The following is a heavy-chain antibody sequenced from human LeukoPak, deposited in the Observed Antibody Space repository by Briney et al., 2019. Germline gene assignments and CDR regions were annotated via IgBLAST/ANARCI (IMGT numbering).Heavy chain of an antibody. Sequence: QPGGSLRLSCAASGFTFEEYAMHWVRQAPGKGLEWVSGISWNSGSIGYADSVKGRFTISRDNAKNSLYLQMNSLRAEDTALYYCAKGGGRHYYYYYYMDVWGKGTTVTVSS. D-gene: IGHD1-26*01. CDR2: ISWNSGSI. J-gene: IGHJ6*03. V-gene: IGHV3-9*01. CDR3: AKGGGRHYYYYYYMDV. CDR1: GFTFEEYA.